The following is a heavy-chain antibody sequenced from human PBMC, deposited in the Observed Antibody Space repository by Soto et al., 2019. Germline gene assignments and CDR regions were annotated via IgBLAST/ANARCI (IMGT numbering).Heavy chain of an antibody. D-gene: IGHD6-13*01. Sequence: QVQLQESGPGLVKPSQTLSLTCTVSGGSISIDNYYWSWIRQPPGKGLEWIGYIYYSGSTYYNPSLESRVTISVDTSQNHFSLKLSSVTAADTAVYYCARRYLSGQSYSSNWAINWFDPWGQGTLVTVSS. CDR1: GGSISIDNYY. V-gene: IGHV4-30-4*01. CDR2: IYYSGST. CDR3: ARRYLSGQSYSSNWAINWFDP. J-gene: IGHJ5*02.